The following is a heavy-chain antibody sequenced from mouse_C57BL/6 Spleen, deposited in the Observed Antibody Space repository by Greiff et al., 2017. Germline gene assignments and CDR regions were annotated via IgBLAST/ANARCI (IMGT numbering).Heavy chain of an antibody. CDR1: GYSFTGYY. J-gene: IGHJ2*01. Sequence: DVQLQESGPELVKPGASVKISCKASGYSFTGYYMNWVKQSPEKSLEWIGEINPSTGGTTYNQKFKAKATLTVDKSSSTAYMQLKRLTSEDSAVYYCARGASITTVVDYWGQGTTLTVSS. CDR3: ARGASITTVVDY. D-gene: IGHD1-1*01. CDR2: INPSTGGT. V-gene: IGHV1-42*01.